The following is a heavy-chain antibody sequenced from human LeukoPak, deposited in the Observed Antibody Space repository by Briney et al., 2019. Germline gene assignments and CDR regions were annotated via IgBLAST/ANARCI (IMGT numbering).Heavy chain of an antibody. J-gene: IGHJ3*02. D-gene: IGHD3-10*01. V-gene: IGHV3-21*01. CDR2: ISSRSTYI. Sequence: GGSLRLSCEASGVTFSNYNMNWVCQAPGKGLEWVSSISSRSTYIYYAHSVKGRFTISRDNAKNSLYLQMNNLRAEDTAVYSCARSGGLYDAFDIWGQGTMVTVSS. CDR1: GVTFSNYN. CDR3: ARSGGLYDAFDI.